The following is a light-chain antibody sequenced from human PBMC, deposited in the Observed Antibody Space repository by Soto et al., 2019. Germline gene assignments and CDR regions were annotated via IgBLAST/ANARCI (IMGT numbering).Light chain of an antibody. CDR3: SSYTSSSTLVV. CDR1: SSDVGGYNY. Sequence: QSALTQPASVSGSPGQSITISCTGTSSDVGGYNYVSWYQQHPGKAPKLMIYDVNNRPSGVSNRFSGSKSGNTASLTISGLQAEDEADYYCSSYTSSSTLVVFGRGTKLTVL. V-gene: IGLV2-14*01. J-gene: IGLJ2*01. CDR2: DVN.